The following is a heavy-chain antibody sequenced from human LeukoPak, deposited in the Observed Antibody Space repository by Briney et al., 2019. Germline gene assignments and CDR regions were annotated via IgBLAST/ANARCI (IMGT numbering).Heavy chain of an antibody. D-gene: IGHD3-16*01. V-gene: IGHV3-7*01. CDR3: ARGGLWGGDY. CDR1: GFTFSSYW. CDR2: IKADGSDK. Sequence: GGSLRLSCAASGFTFSSYWMTWVRQAPGRGLEWVATIKADGSDKYYVNSVKGRFTISRDNTKNSLSLQMDSLRAEDTAVYYCARGGLWGGDYWGQGTLVTVSS. J-gene: IGHJ4*02.